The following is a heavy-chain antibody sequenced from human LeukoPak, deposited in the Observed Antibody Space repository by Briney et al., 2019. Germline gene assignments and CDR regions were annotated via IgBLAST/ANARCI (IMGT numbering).Heavy chain of an antibody. V-gene: IGHV1-18*01. Sequence: ASVKVSCKASGYTCNNYFISWVRQAPGQGLEWVGWISPHSHTTHYAEKLQASVTMTTDTCTSTVYMELRSLRSVDTAVYFCARGQSMYYWGQGAPVTVSS. CDR2: ISPHSHTT. D-gene: IGHD2-8*01. CDR1: GYTCNNYF. J-gene: IGHJ4*02. CDR3: ARGQSMYY.